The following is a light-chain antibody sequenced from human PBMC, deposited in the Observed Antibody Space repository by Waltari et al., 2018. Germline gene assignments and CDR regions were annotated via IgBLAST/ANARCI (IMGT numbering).Light chain of an antibody. V-gene: IGKV3-20*01. J-gene: IGKJ4*01. CDR2: GAS. Sequence: EIVLTQSPGTLSVSPGERVTVSCRASQTITGSWLTWYHQKPGQAPRLLIYGASKRAPGIPDRFSGIGSGTDFTLTISRLEPEDSAVYYCQQYDGSVVTFGGGTKVEIK. CDR3: QQYDGSVVT. CDR1: QTITGSW.